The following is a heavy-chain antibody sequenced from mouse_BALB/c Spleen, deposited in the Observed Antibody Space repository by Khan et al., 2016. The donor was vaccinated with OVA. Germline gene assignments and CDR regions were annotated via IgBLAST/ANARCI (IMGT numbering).Heavy chain of an antibody. V-gene: IGHV3-2*02. CDR2: ISYSGST. D-gene: IGHD1-2*01. CDR1: GYSITSGYG. J-gene: IGHJ2*01. CDR3: ARTARIKY. Sequence: EVQLVESGPGLVKPSQSLSLTCTATGYSITSGYGWNWIRQFPGNKLEWMGYISYSGSTNYNPSLKSRISITRDTSQNQFFLQLNSVTTEDTATYYCARTARIKYWGQGTTLTVSS.